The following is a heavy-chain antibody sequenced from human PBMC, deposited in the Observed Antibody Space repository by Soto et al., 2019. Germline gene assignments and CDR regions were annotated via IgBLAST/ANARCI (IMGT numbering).Heavy chain of an antibody. CDR3: AKDGSGRPYYSDK. Sequence: PSETLSLTCVVSGASITSNNWWSWVRQPPGKGLEWVGEVYHSGTTNYNPSLKSRVTLSVDKSKNQFSLKVTSVTAADTAVYYCAKDGSGRPYYSDKWGQGTLVTVSS. V-gene: IGHV4-4*02. CDR2: VYHSGTT. D-gene: IGHD3-3*01. J-gene: IGHJ4*02. CDR1: GASITSNNW.